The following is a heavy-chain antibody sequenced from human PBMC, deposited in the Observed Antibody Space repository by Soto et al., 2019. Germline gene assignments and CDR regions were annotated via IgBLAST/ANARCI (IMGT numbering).Heavy chain of an antibody. CDR2: ISGSGGST. CDR1: GFTFSSYA. V-gene: IGHV3-23*01. D-gene: IGHD3-16*01. J-gene: IGHJ3*02. CDR3: AKDLRVGRGGYAFDI. Sequence: EVQLLESGGGLVQPGGSLRLSCAASGFTFSSYAMSWVRQAPGKGLEWVSAISGSGGSTYDADSVKGRFTISRDNSKNTLYLQMNSLRAENTAVYYCAKDLRVGRGGYAFDIWGQGTMVTVSS.